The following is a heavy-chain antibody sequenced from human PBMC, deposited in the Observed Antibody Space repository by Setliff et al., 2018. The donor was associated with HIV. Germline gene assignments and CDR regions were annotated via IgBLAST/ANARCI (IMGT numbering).Heavy chain of an antibody. V-gene: IGHV3-23*01. J-gene: IGHJ4*02. Sequence: GGSLRLSCAASGFSFGSFAMSWVRKAPGKGLEWVSAISTDGSRTLYADSVRGRFTISRDNFRNILSLQMNSLRDEDTAMYFCTSRTRTDPGRFDNWGQGTLGTVS. CDR1: GFSFGSFA. D-gene: IGHD4-17*01. CDR2: ISTDGSRT. CDR3: TSRTRTDPGRFDN.